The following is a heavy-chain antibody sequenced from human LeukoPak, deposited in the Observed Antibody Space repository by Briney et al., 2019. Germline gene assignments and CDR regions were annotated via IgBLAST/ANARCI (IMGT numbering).Heavy chain of an antibody. J-gene: IGHJ4*02. D-gene: IGHD6-19*01. CDR1: GFTFSSYA. Sequence: GGSLRLSCAASGFTFSSYAMHWVRQAPGKGLEWVAVISYDGSNKYYADSVKDRFTISRDNSKNTLYLQMNSLRAEDTAVYYCARGRAVAGTAIDYWGQGTLVTVSS. V-gene: IGHV3-30*04. CDR3: ARGRAVAGTAIDY. CDR2: ISYDGSNK.